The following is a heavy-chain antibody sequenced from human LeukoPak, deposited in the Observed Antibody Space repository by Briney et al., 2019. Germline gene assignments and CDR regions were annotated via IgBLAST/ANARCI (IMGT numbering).Heavy chain of an antibody. V-gene: IGHV3-30-3*01. CDR3: ARDYYDSSGYYLPFDY. D-gene: IGHD3-22*01. CDR1: GFTFSSYA. J-gene: IGHJ4*02. Sequence: GGSLRLSCAASGFTFSSYAMHWVRQAPGRGLEWVAVISYDGSNKYYADSVKGRFTISRDNSKNTLYLQMNSLRAEDTAVYYCARDYYDSSGYYLPFDYWGQGTLVTVFS. CDR2: ISYDGSNK.